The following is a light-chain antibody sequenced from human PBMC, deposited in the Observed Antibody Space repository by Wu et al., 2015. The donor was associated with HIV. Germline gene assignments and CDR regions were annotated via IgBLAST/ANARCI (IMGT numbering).Light chain of an antibody. CDR1: QTVGSGY. J-gene: IGKJ5*01. CDR3: QQYSSSPIT. V-gene: IGKV3-20*01. Sequence: EIVLTQSPGTLSVSVGERVTLSCRASQTVGSGYLAWYQLKPGQAPRLVIYETSNRAAGIPDRFGGSGSGTDFTLTITTLEPEDIAVYSCQQYSSSPITFGQGTRL. CDR2: ETS.